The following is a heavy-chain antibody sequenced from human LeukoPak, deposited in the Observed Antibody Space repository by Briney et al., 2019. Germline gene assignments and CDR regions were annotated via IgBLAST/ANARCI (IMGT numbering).Heavy chain of an antibody. V-gene: IGHV3-30*04. Sequence: GRSLRLSCAASGFTFSSYAMHWVRQAPGKGLEWVAVISYDGSNKYYADSVKGRFTISRDNSKNTLYLQMNSLRAEDTAVYYCARARLGELSYSDYWAREPWSPSPQ. CDR3: ARARLGELSYSDY. CDR2: ISYDGSNK. D-gene: IGHD3-16*02. J-gene: IGHJ4*02. CDR1: GFTFSSYA.